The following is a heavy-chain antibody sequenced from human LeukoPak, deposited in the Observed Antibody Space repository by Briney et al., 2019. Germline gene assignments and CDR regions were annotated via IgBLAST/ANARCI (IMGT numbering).Heavy chain of an antibody. J-gene: IGHJ4*02. V-gene: IGHV3-11*04. CDR2: ISSSGSTI. D-gene: IGHD2-2*01. CDR1: GFTFSDYY. CDR3: ARALRLPAATFDY. Sequence: GGSLRPSCAASGFTFSDYYMSWTRQAPGKGLEWVSYISSSGSTIYYADSVKGRFTISRDNAKNSLYLQMNSLRAEDTAVYYCARALRLPAATFDYWGQGTLVTVSS.